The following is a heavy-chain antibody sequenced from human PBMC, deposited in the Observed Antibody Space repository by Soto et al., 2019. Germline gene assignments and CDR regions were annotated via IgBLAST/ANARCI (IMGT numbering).Heavy chain of an antibody. CDR2: IYYSGST. CDR3: ARSDGSPGGFDYYGMDV. J-gene: IGHJ6*02. CDR1: GGSVSSGSYY. D-gene: IGHD3-10*01. Sequence: QVQLQESGPGLVKPSETLSLTCTVSGGSVSSGSYYWSWIRQPPGKGLEWIGYIYYSGSTNYNPSLTSRVTISVDTSKNQFSLKLSSVTAADTAVYYCARSDGSPGGFDYYGMDVWGQGTTVTVSS. V-gene: IGHV4-61*01.